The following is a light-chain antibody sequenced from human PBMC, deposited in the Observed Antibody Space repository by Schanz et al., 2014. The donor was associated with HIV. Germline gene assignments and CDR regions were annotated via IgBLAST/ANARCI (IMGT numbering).Light chain of an antibody. V-gene: IGLV7-46*01. Sequence: QAVVTQEPSLTVSPGGTVTLTCGSSTGAVASGHYPNWFQQKPGQAPKTLIYDTSNKHSWTPARFSGSLLGGKAALTLSGAQPEDEADYYCLLSYTDAHVFGTGTKVTVL. CDR3: LLSYTDAHV. CDR1: TGAVASGHY. CDR2: DTS. J-gene: IGLJ1*01.